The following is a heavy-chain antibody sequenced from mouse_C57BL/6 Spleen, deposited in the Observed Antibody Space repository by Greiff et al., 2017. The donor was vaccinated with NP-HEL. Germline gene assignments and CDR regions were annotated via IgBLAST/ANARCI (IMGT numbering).Heavy chain of an antibody. J-gene: IGHJ2*01. CDR1: GYSFTDYN. CDR2: INPNYGTT. D-gene: IGHD1-1*01. V-gene: IGHV1-39*01. Sequence: VQLKESGPELVKPGASVKISCKASGYSFTDYNMNWVKQSNGKSLEWIGVINPNYGTTSYNQKFKGKATLTVDQSSSTAYMQLNSLTSEDSAVYDCARGDYGSSYDFDDWGQGTTLTVSS. CDR3: ARGDYGSSYDFDD.